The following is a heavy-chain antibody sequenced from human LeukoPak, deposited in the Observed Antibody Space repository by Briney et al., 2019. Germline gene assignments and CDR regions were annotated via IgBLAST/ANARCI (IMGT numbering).Heavy chain of an antibody. J-gene: IGHJ3*02. CDR3: ARDGPRTDELAFDI. Sequence: SGTLSLTCAVSGGSISSSNWWSWVRQPPGKGLEWIGEIYHSGSTNYNPSLKSRVTMSVDTSKNQFSLKLNSVTAADTAVYYCARDGPRTDELAFDIWGQGTVVTVSS. V-gene: IGHV4-4*02. CDR2: IYHSGST. D-gene: IGHD1-26*01. CDR1: GGSISSSNW.